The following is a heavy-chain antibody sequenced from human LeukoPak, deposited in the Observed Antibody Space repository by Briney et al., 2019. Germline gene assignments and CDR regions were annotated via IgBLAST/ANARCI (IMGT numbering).Heavy chain of an antibody. CDR2: ISPKSGGT. CDR3: ASLYGDYVASDY. Sequence: ASVKVSCKASGYSFTVYYMHWVRQAPGQGLEWMGWISPKSGGTNYAQKFLGRVTMTRDTSINTAYMELSRLRSDDTAVYYCASLYGDYVASDYWGQGTLVTVSS. CDR1: GYSFTVYY. D-gene: IGHD4-17*01. J-gene: IGHJ4*02. V-gene: IGHV1-2*02.